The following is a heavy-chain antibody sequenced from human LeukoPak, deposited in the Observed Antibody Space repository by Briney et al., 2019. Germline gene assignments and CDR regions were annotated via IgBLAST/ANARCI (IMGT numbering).Heavy chain of an antibody. CDR1: GYSFTSYW. CDR2: IYPGDSDT. V-gene: IGHV5-51*01. D-gene: IGHD1-26*01. J-gene: IGHJ4*02. CDR3: ARHVSGTYSQLGY. Sequence: GGSLKISCKGSGYSFTSYWIGWVRQMPGKGLEWMGIIYPGDSDTRYSPSFRGQVTISADKSISTAYLQWSSLKASDTAMYYCARHVSGTYSQLGYWGQGTLVTVSS.